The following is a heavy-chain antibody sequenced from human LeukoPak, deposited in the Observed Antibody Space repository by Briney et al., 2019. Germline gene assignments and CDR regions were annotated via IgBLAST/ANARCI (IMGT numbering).Heavy chain of an antibody. Sequence: GESLKISCKGSGYIFSNDWVAWVRHIPGKGLEWMGIIYPGDSDTRYSPSFQGQVTISADKSISTAYLQWNSLKASDTAMYYCARLRPQDAFDIWGQGTMVSVSS. CDR1: GYIFSNDW. J-gene: IGHJ3*02. V-gene: IGHV5-51*01. CDR2: IYPGDSDT. CDR3: ARLRPQDAFDI.